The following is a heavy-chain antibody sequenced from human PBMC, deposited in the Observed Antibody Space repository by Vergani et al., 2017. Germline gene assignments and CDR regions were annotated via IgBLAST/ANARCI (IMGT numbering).Heavy chain of an antibody. J-gene: IGHJ4*02. CDR1: GFSFSNYG. CDR3: AKDYLRRPDY. Sequence: EVQLLESGGGLVQPGGSLRLSCAASGFSFSNYGLSWVRQAPGRGLEWVSAISGRGNSAYYADSVKGRFTISRDNSKNTLYLQMYSLRAEDTAVYYCAKDYLRRPDYWGQGTLVTVSS. CDR2: ISGRGNSA. V-gene: IGHV3-23*01.